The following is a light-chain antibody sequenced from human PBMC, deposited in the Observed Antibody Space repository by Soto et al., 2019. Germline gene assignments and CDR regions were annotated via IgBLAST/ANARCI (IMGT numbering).Light chain of an antibody. CDR1: QSVSSY. V-gene: IGKV3-11*01. CDR2: DAS. Sequence: EIVLTQSPATLSLSLGERVTLSCRASQSVSSYLAWYQQKPGQAPRLLIYDASDRATGIPARFSGSGSGTDFTLTISSLEPEDFAVYYCQHRTNWPPLTVGGGTKVEIK. J-gene: IGKJ4*01. CDR3: QHRTNWPPLT.